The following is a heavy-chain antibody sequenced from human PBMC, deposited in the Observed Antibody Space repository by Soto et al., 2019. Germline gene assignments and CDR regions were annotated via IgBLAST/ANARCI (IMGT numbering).Heavy chain of an antibody. CDR3: GRGFGRSHFDY. V-gene: IGHV4-39*01. D-gene: IGHD3-16*01. CDR2: FHYSGST. Sequence: NPSETLSLTCTVSGGSISSRDSYWGWIRQPPGKGLEWIGSFHYSGSTYYNPSLKSRVTISVDTSTNQLSLRVTSVTAADTAVYYCGRGFGRSHFDYWGQVTLVPVSS. J-gene: IGHJ4*02. CDR1: GGSISSRDSY.